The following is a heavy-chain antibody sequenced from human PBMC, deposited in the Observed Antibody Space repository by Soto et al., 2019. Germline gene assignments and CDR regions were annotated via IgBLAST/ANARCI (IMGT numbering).Heavy chain of an antibody. CDR2: IIPIFGTA. CDR3: ARPVGYSYAYSRTDYYYGMDV. CDR1: GGTFSSYA. J-gene: IGHJ6*02. Sequence: ASVKVSCKASGGTFSSYAISWVRQAPGQGLEWMGGIIPIFGTANYAQKFQGRVTITADESTSTAYMELSSLRSEDTAVYYCARPVGYSYAYSRTDYYYGMDVCGQGTTVTVSS. V-gene: IGHV1-69*13. D-gene: IGHD5-18*01.